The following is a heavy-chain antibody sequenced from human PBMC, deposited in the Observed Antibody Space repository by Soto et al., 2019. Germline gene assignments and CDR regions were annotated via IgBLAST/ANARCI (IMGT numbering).Heavy chain of an antibody. CDR3: AKAMGRGVSLVDY. CDR2: ISWNSGSI. D-gene: IGHD3-10*01. CDR1: GFTFDDYA. J-gene: IGHJ4*02. V-gene: IGHV3-9*01. Sequence: EVQLVESGGGLVQPGRSLRLSCAASGFTFDDYAMHWVRQAPGKGLEWVSGISWNSGSIGYAESVKGRFTISRDNAKNSLYLQMNSLRAEDTALYYCAKAMGRGVSLVDYCGQGTLVPVS.